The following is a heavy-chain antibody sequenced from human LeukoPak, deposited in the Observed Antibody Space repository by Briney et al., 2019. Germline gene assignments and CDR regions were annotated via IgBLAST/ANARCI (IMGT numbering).Heavy chain of an antibody. CDR3: ARGTYNTSPPAL. J-gene: IGHJ3*01. Sequence: SETLSLTCTVSGVSISSNYWSWVRQPPGKGLEWVGYIYYTGSTKYNPSLKSRVTISVDTSRSQFSLKLSSVTAADTAVYYCARGTYNTSPPALWGQGTMVPV. CDR2: IYYTGST. CDR1: GVSISSNY. V-gene: IGHV4-59*01. D-gene: IGHD2-2*01.